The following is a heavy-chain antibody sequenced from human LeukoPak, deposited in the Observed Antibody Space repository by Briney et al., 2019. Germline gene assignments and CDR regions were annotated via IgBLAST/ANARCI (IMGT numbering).Heavy chain of an antibody. CDR3: ARDILTENYYYGMDV. Sequence: PGGSLRLSCAASGFTFSSYAMSWVRQAPGRGLEWVSAISSSSSYIYYADSVKGRFTISRDNAKNSLYLQMNSLRAEDTAVYYCARDILTENYYYGMDVWGQGTTVTVSS. D-gene: IGHD3-9*01. V-gene: IGHV3-21*01. J-gene: IGHJ6*02. CDR1: GFTFSSYA. CDR2: ISSSSSYI.